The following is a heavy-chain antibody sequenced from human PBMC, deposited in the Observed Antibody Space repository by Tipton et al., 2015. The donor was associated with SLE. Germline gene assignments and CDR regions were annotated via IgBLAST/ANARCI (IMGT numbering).Heavy chain of an antibody. J-gene: IGHJ4*02. V-gene: IGHV1-18*01. CDR2: ISVYNDNT. CDR3: ALRWPDTWTTVY. Sequence: QLVQSGAEVKKPGASVTVSCKASGYTFPSYDISWVRQAPGQGLEWMGWISVYNDNTNYAQKLQGRVTMTTDTSTSTAYMELRSLRSDDTAVYYCALRWPDTWTTVYWGQGTLVTVSS. CDR1: GYTFPSYD. D-gene: IGHD5-12*01.